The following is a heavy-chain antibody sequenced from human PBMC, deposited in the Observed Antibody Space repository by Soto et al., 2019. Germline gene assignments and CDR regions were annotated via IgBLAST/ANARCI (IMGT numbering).Heavy chain of an antibody. J-gene: IGHJ3*02. CDR2: IYTSGST. Sequence: SETLSLTCTVSGGSISSYYWSWIRQPAGKGLEWIGRIYTSGSTNYNPSLKSRVTMSVDTSKNQFSLKLSSVTAADMAVYYCASNGYGGFGELFAFDIWGQGTMVTVSS. D-gene: IGHD3-10*01. V-gene: IGHV4-4*07. CDR3: ASNGYGGFGELFAFDI. CDR1: GGSISSYY.